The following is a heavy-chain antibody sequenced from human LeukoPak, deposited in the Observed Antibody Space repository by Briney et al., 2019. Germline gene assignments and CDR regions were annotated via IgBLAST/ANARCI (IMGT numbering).Heavy chain of an antibody. CDR3: AKTIPYWYFDL. V-gene: IGHV3-23*01. Sequence: QPGGSLRLSCAASGFTFSSSELSWVRQAPGKGLEWVSAIAVGGGTTYADSVVDRFIISRDNSKNTLYLQMSSLRAEDTAIYYCAKTIPYWYFDLWGRGTLVTVSS. D-gene: IGHD5-24*01. J-gene: IGHJ2*01. CDR1: GFTFSSSE. CDR2: IAVGGGTT.